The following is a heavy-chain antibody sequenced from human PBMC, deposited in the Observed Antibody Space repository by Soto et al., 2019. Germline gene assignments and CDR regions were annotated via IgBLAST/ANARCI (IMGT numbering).Heavy chain of an antibody. CDR3: ARNNSGSYWSYYYYYGMDV. V-gene: IGHV4-39*01. CDR1: GGSISSSSYY. J-gene: IGHJ6*02. CDR2: IYYSGST. D-gene: IGHD1-26*01. Sequence: SETLSLTCTVSGGSISSSSYYWGWIRQPPGKGLEWIGSIYYSGSTYYNPSLKSRVTISVDTSKNQFSLKLSSVTAADTAVYYCARNNSGSYWSYYYYYGMDVWGQGTTVTV.